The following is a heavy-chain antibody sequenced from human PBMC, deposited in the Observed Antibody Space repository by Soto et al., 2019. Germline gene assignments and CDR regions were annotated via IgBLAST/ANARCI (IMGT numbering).Heavy chain of an antibody. CDR3: ASSLEGEARFLEWESEDYYYYGMDV. J-gene: IGHJ6*02. V-gene: IGHV1-18*01. Sequence: QVQLVQSGAEVKKPGASVKVSCNASGYTFTSYGISWVRQAPGQELEWMGWISAYNGNTNYAQKLQGRVTMTTDTSTSTAYMELRSLRSDDTAVYYCASSLEGEARFLEWESEDYYYYGMDVWGQGTTVTVSS. CDR2: ISAYNGNT. D-gene: IGHD3-3*01. CDR1: GYTFTSYG.